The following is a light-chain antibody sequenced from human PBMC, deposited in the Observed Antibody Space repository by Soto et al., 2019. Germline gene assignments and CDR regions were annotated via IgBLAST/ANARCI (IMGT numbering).Light chain of an antibody. CDR1: QNIRSR. Sequence: DFQMTQSPSTLSASVGDRVTITCRASQNIRSRLAWFQQKPGKAPKLLIYDASSLESGVPSRFSGSGSGTEFTLTISSLQPDDFATYYCQHYNSYRMGITFGQGTRLEIK. J-gene: IGKJ5*01. CDR2: DAS. CDR3: QHYNSYRMGIT. V-gene: IGKV1-5*01.